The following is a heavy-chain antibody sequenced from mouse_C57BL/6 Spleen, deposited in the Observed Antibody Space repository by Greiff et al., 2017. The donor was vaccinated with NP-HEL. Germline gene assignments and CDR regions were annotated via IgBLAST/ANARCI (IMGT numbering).Heavy chain of an antibody. Sequence: EVKLVESGGGLVKPGGSLKLSCAASGFTFSSYAMSWVRQTPEKRLEWVATISDGGSYTYYPDNVKGRFTISRDNAKNNLYLQMSHLKSEDTAMYYCATPYGSFDYWGQGTTLTVSS. CDR3: ATPYGSFDY. V-gene: IGHV5-4*03. J-gene: IGHJ2*01. CDR1: GFTFSSYA. CDR2: ISDGGSYT. D-gene: IGHD1-1*01.